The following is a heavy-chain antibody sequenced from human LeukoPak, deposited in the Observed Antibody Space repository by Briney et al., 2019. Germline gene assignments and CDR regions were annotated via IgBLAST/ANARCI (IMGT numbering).Heavy chain of an antibody. J-gene: IGHJ4*02. D-gene: IGHD3-3*01. CDR1: GYTFTSYG. CDR2: ISAYNGNT. CDR3: ARDGGRERALMGRGYDFWSGYYMYYFDY. V-gene: IGHV1-18*01. Sequence: ASVKVSCKASGYTFTSYGISWVRQAPAQGLEGLGLISAYNGNTNYAQKLQGRVTMTTDTSTSTAYMELRSLRSDDTAVYYCARDGGRERALMGRGYDFWSGYYMYYFDYWGQGTLVTVSS.